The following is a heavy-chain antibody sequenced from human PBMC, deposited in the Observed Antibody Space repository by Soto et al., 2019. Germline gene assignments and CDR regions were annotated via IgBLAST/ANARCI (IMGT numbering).Heavy chain of an antibody. CDR1: GGSISSGGYS. Sequence: SETLSLTCAVSGGSISSGGYSWSWIRQPPGKGLEWIGYIYHSGSTYYNPSLKSRVTISVDRSKNQFSLKLSSVTAADTAVYYCARASGYSYYYYGMDVWGQGTTVTVSS. D-gene: IGHD3-22*01. CDR3: ARASGYSYYYYGMDV. V-gene: IGHV4-30-2*01. CDR2: IYHSGST. J-gene: IGHJ6*02.